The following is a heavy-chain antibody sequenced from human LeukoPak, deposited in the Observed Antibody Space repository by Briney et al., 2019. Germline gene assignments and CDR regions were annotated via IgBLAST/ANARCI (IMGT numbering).Heavy chain of an antibody. Sequence: SETLSLTCTVSGGSISSGGYYWSWIRQHPGKGLEWIGYIYYSGSTYYNPSLKSRVTISVDTSKNQFSLKLSSVTAADTAVYYCARDRAVAGFHLEAYWGQGTLVTVSS. CDR3: ARDRAVAGFHLEAY. CDR2: IYYSGST. J-gene: IGHJ4*02. V-gene: IGHV4-31*03. CDR1: GGSISSGGYY. D-gene: IGHD6-19*01.